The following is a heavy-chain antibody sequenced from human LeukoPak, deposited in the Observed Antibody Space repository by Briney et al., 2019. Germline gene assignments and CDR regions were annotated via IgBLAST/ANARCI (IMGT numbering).Heavy chain of an antibody. CDR2: ISAYNGNT. J-gene: IGHJ4*02. V-gene: IGHV1-18*01. D-gene: IGHD3-3*01. CDR3: ARDRAIFGVVIIAY. Sequence: ASVKVSCKASGYTFTSYGISWVRQAPGQGLEWMGWISAYNGNTNYAQKLQGRVTMTTDTSTSTAYMELRSLRSDDTAVYYCARDRAIFGVVIIAYWGQGTLVTASS. CDR1: GYTFTSYG.